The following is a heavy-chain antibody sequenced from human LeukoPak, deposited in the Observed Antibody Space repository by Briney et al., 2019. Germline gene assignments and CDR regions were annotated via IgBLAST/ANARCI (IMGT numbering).Heavy chain of an antibody. CDR3: ASDYCSGGSCYILDY. CDR2: ISYDGSNK. J-gene: IGHJ4*02. Sequence: GGSLRLSCAASGFTFSSYAMHWVRQAPGKGLEWVAVISYDGSNKYYADSAKGRFTISRDNSKNTLYLQMNSLRAEDTAVYYCASDYCSGGSCYILDYWGQGTLVTVSS. D-gene: IGHD2-15*01. CDR1: GFTFSSYA. V-gene: IGHV3-30-3*01.